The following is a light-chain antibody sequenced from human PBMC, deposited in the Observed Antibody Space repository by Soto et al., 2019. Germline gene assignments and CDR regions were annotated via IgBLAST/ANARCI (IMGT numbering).Light chain of an antibody. V-gene: IGKV3-15*01. CDR3: QQYSDWPGYT. Sequence: EIVMTQSPATLSVSPGERATLSCRASQSVSSNLAWYQQKPGQAPRLLIYDASTRATGIPARFSGGGSGTEFTLPISGLQSEDFAVYYCQQYSDWPGYTFGQGTKLEIK. J-gene: IGKJ2*01. CDR2: DAS. CDR1: QSVSSN.